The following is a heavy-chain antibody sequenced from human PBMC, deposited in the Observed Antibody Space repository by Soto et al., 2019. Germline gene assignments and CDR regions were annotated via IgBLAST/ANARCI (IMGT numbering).Heavy chain of an antibody. Sequence: QVQLQESGPGLVKPSQTLSLTCTVSGGSISSGGYYWSWIRQHPGKGLEWIGYIYYSGSTYYNPYLKSRVTISVDTSKKQFPLKLSSVTAADPAGYYCARDSRRDRQFHYWGQGTLVTVSS. CDR1: GGSISSGGYY. CDR3: ARDSRRDRQFHY. J-gene: IGHJ4*02. V-gene: IGHV4-31*03. CDR2: IYYSGST.